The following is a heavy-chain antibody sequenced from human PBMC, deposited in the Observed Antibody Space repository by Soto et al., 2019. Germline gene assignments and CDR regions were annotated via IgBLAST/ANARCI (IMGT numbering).Heavy chain of an antibody. J-gene: IGHJ3*02. Sequence: GASVKVSCKASGGTFSSYAISWVRQAPGQGLEWMGGIIPIFGTANYAQKFQGRVTITADESTGTAYMELSSLRSEDTAVYYCARRRVIAAAGYDAFDIWGQGTMVTVSS. D-gene: IGHD6-13*01. CDR1: GGTFSSYA. V-gene: IGHV1-69*13. CDR2: IIPIFGTA. CDR3: ARRRVIAAAGYDAFDI.